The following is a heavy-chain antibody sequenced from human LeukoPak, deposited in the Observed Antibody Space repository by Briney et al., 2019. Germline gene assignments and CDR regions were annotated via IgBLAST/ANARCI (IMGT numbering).Heavy chain of an antibody. V-gene: IGHV3-9*01. CDR1: GFTFDDYA. Sequence: GRSLRLSCAAPGFTFDDYAMHWVRQAPGKGLEWVSGISWNSGSIGYADSVKGRFTISRDNAKNSLYLQMNSLRAEDTALYYCAKDDSMVRGVIIRWGQGTLVTVSS. CDR3: AKDDSMVRGVIIR. D-gene: IGHD3-10*01. CDR2: ISWNSGSI. J-gene: IGHJ4*02.